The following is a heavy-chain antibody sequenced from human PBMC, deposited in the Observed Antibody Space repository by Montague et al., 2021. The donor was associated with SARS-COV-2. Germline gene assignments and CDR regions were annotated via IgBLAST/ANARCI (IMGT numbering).Heavy chain of an antibody. CDR1: GFTFSSYA. D-gene: IGHD2-2*01. Sequence: SLRLSCAASGFTFSSYAMSWVRQAPGKGLEWVSAISGSGGSTYYXDSVKGRFTISRDNSKNTLYLQMNSLRAEDTAVYYCASPREYPLLCGFDYWGQGTRVTVSS. J-gene: IGHJ4*02. CDR3: ASPREYPLLCGFDY. V-gene: IGHV3-23*01. CDR2: ISGSGGST.